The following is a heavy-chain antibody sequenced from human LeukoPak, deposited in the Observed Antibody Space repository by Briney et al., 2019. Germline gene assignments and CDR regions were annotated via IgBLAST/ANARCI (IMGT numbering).Heavy chain of an antibody. J-gene: IGHJ4*02. D-gene: IGHD6-25*01. CDR2: VYYGRSP. V-gene: IGHV4-39*02. CDR1: GASISRSTYY. Sequence: TETLSLTCTVSGASISRSTYYWAWIRQPPGKGLEWIGSVYYGRSPYFNPSLESRATISVDTSKNHFSLKMSSVTAADTAVYYCARSSGTGTFSYWGQGTLVTVSS. CDR3: ARSSGTGTFSY.